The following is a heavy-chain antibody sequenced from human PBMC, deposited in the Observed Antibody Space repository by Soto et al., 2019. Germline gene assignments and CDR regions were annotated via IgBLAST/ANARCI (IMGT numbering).Heavy chain of an antibody. D-gene: IGHD3-22*01. J-gene: IGHJ1*01. CDR2: ISYDGSNK. CDR3: VRGVDSSGYCYRQYFQH. CDR1: GFSFSTNA. Sequence: QVQLVESGGGVVQPGRSLRLSCAASGFSFSTNAMNWVRQAPGKGLEWVAVISYDGSNKYYADSVKGRFTIPRDNSKNTLYLQMTSLRAEDTVVYYCVRGVDSSGYCYRQYFQHWGQGTLVTVSS. V-gene: IGHV3-30-3*01.